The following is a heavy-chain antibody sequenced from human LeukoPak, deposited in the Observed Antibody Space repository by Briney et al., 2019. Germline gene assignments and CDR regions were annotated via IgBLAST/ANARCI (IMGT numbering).Heavy chain of an antibody. D-gene: IGHD3-22*01. CDR2: IRSKAYGGTT. CDR3: TRDSYYYDSSGSYYFDY. CDR1: GFTFSSYA. J-gene: IGHJ4*02. V-gene: IGHV3-49*04. Sequence: GGSLRLSCAASGFTFSSYAMSWVRQAPGKGLEWVGFIRSKAYGGTTEYAASVKGRFTISRDDSKSIAYLQMNSLKTEDTAVYYCTRDSYYYDSSGSYYFDYWGQGTLVTVSS.